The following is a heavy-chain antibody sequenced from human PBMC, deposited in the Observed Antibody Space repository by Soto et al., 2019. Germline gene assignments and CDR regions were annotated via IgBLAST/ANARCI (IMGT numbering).Heavy chain of an antibody. J-gene: IGHJ6*02. CDR3: ARLLNWNNYYYGMDV. CDR2: IIPIFNRP. V-gene: IGHV1-69*14. CDR1: GGTFSTYA. D-gene: IGHD1-1*01. Sequence: QVQLVQSGAEVKKPGSSVKVSCKASGGTFSTYAISWVRQAPGQGLEWMGGIIPIFNRPNYAQKFQARLTIAADKSSSTAYMELSSLSSEDPAVYYCARLLNWNNYYYGMDVWGQGTTVTVSS.